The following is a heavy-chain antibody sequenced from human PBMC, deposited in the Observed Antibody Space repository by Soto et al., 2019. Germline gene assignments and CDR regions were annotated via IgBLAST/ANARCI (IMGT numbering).Heavy chain of an antibody. CDR3: AKKGLGSLATYCSTGDCHYAFDI. J-gene: IGHJ3*02. Sequence: EVQLLESGGGLVQPGGSLRLSCAASGFTFGNYAMIWVRQAPGKGLEWVANISGGGDGTYYADSVRGRFTISRENSRNTVYLQMNSLRAEDTAGYYCAKKGLGSLATYCSTGDCHYAFDIWGQGKMVNVS. CDR1: GFTFGNYA. V-gene: IGHV3-23*01. D-gene: IGHD2-15*01. CDR2: ISGGGDGT.